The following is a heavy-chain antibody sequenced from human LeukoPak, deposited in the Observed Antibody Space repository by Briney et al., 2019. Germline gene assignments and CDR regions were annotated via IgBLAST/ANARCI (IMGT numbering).Heavy chain of an antibody. CDR1: GFTFNNYG. CDR3: AKGDYYGSGSSADY. V-gene: IGHV3-30*02. D-gene: IGHD3-10*01. Sequence: GGSLRLSCAASGFTFNNYGMHWVRQAPGKGLEWVAFIRYDGINKYYADSVKGRLTIFRDNSKNTLYLQLNSLRGEDTAVYYCAKGDYYGSGSSADYWGQGTLVIVPS. J-gene: IGHJ4*02. CDR2: IRYDGINK.